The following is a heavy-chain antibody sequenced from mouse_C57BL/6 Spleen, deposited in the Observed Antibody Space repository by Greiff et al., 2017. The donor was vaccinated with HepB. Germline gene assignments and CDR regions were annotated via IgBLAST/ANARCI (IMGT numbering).Heavy chain of an antibody. CDR1: GFTFSSYG. V-gene: IGHV5-6*01. J-gene: IGHJ4*01. D-gene: IGHD1-1*01. Sequence: EVHLVESGGDLVKPGGSLKLSCAASGFTFSSYGMSWVRQTPDKRLEWVATISSGGSYTYYPDSVKGRFTISRDNAKNTLYLQRSSLKSEDTAMYYCARDYYGRGAMDYWGQGTSVTVSS. CDR2: ISSGGSYT. CDR3: ARDYYGRGAMDY.